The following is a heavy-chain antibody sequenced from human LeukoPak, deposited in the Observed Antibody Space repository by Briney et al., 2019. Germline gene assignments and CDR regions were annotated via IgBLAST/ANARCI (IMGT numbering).Heavy chain of an antibody. V-gene: IGHV3-23*01. D-gene: IGHD3-3*01. CDR3: AKDQGASITIFGVVMSFG. CDR1: GFTFSNYV. J-gene: IGHJ4*02. CDR2: ISGNGGST. Sequence: PGGSLRLSCAASGFTFSNYVTSWVRQAPGKGLEWVSAISGNGGSTYYADSVKGRFTISRDNSKNTLYLQMNSLRAEDTAVYYCAKDQGASITIFGVVMSFGWGQGTLVTVSS.